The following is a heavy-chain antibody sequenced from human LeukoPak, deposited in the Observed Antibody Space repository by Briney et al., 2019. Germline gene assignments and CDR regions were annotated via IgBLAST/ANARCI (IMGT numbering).Heavy chain of an antibody. V-gene: IGHV3-7*01. CDR2: INEDGSKK. CDR1: GFTFGSNW. CDR3: ARDVNGGNFDH. D-gene: IGHD4-23*01. J-gene: IGHJ4*02. Sequence: GGSLRLSCAASGFTFGSNWTRRVRQAPGKRLEWVANINEDGSKKEFLDSVKGRFTISRDNAKNSVYLQMNSLRDEDTGVYYCARDVNGGNFDHWGQGTLVTVSS.